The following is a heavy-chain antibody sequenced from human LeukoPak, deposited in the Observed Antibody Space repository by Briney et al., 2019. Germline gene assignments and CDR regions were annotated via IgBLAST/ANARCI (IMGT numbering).Heavy chain of an antibody. J-gene: IGHJ6*03. V-gene: IGHV1-8*03. CDR3: ARAAYGEGPDYYMDV. Sequence: ASVTVSCKASGYTFTSYDINWVRQATGQGLEWMGWMNPNSGNTGYAQKFQGRVTITRNTSISTAYMELSSLRSEDTALYYCARAAYGEGPDYYMDVWGKGTTVTISS. CDR1: GYTFTSYD. D-gene: IGHD4-17*01. CDR2: MNPNSGNT.